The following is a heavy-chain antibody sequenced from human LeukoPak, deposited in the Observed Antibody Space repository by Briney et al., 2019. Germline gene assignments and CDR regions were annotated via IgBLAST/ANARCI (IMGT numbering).Heavy chain of an antibody. CDR3: ARAEEIWSGYPRYYYYYMDV. CDR1: GGSISSSSYY. CDR2: IYYSGST. J-gene: IGHJ6*03. V-gene: IGHV4-39*07. Sequence: PSETLSPTCTVSGGSISSSSYYWGWIRQPPGKGLEWIGSIYYSGSTYYNPSLKSRVTISVDTSKKQFSLKLSSVTAADTAVYYCARAEEIWSGYPRYYYYYMDVWGKGTTVTVSS. D-gene: IGHD3-3*01.